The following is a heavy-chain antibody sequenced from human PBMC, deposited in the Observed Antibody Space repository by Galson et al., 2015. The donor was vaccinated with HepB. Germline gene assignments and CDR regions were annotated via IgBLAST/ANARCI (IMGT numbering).Heavy chain of an antibody. CDR3: ARSYYYDSSGYDISFDY. D-gene: IGHD3-22*01. J-gene: IGHJ4*02. V-gene: IGHV1-3*01. CDR1: GYTFTSYA. CDR2: INAGNGNT. Sequence: SVKVSCKASGYTFTSYAMHWVRQAPGQRLEWMGWINAGNGNTKYSQKFQGRVTITRDTSESTAYMELSSLRSEDTAVYYCARSYYYDSSGYDISFDYWGQGTLVTVSS.